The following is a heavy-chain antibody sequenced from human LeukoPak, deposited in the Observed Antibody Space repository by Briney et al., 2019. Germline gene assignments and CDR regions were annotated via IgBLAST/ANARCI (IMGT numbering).Heavy chain of an antibody. J-gene: IGHJ4*02. V-gene: IGHV4-34*01. Sequence: SETLSLTCAVYGGSFSGYYWSWIRQPPGKGLEWIGEINHSGSTNYNPSLKSRVTISVDTSKNQFSLKLSSVTAADTAVYYCARGGLTAYYRWPFDYWGQGTLVTVSS. CDR2: INHSGST. CDR3: ARGGLTAYYRWPFDY. D-gene: IGHD3-9*01. CDR1: GGSFSGYY.